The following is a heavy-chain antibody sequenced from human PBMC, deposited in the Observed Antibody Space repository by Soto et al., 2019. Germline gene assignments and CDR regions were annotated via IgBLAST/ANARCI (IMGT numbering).Heavy chain of an antibody. Sequence: GGSLRLSCAASGFTFSSYSMNWVRQAPGKGLEWVSSISSSSSYIYYADSVKGRFTISRDNAKNSLYLQMNSLRAEDTAVYYCARDSYTGAMVNWHYYYGMDVWGQGTTVTVSS. J-gene: IGHJ6*02. CDR3: ARDSYTGAMVNWHYYYGMDV. D-gene: IGHD5-18*01. CDR2: ISSSSSYI. V-gene: IGHV3-21*01. CDR1: GFTFSSYS.